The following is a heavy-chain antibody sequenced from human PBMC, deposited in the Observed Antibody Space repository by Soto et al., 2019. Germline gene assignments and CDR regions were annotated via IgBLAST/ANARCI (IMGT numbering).Heavy chain of an antibody. D-gene: IGHD3-9*01. CDR3: ARQLQYFDWHGMDV. J-gene: IGHJ6*02. V-gene: IGHV1-18*01. CDR2: ISAYHGDT. CDR1: GYTFTRNG. Sequence: ASVTVSCKTSGYTFTRNGISWVRQAPGQGLEWMGWISAYHGDTNYAQKFQGRVTITTDISTSTAYMELSSLRSEDTAVYFCARQLQYFDWHGMDVWGQRTSVSVSS.